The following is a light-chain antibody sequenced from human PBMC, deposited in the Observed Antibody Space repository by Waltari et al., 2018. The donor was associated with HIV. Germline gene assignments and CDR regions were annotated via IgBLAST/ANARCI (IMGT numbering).Light chain of an antibody. Sequence: EIVLTQSPAPLSLSPGERATLSCRASQSVSSYLAWYQQKPGQPPRLLIYDASNRATGIPARFSGSGSGTDFTLTITSLEPEDFAVYYCQQRANWPLTFGGGTKVEIK. V-gene: IGKV3-11*01. CDR2: DAS. CDR1: QSVSSY. J-gene: IGKJ4*01. CDR3: QQRANWPLT.